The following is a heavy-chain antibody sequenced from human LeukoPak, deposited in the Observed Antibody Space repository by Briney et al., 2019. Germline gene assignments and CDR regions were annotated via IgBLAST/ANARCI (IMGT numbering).Heavy chain of an antibody. CDR2: ISSGSTYI. D-gene: IGHD3-22*01. Sequence: GGSLRLSCAASGFTFSSSSMNWVRQAPGKGLEWVSSISSGSTYIYYADSVKGRFTISRDNAKTSLYLQMNSLRAEDTAVYYCARPAGGYYDSSGYPIDYWGQGTLVTVSS. V-gene: IGHV3-21*01. CDR1: GFTFSSSS. J-gene: IGHJ4*02. CDR3: ARPAGGYYDSSGYPIDY.